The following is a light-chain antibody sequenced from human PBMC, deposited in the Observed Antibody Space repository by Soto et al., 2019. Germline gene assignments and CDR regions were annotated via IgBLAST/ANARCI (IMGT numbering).Light chain of an antibody. Sequence: IQMTQSPTSLSASTGDRVTITCRASQGISSYLAWYQQKPGKAPKLLIYAASTLQSGVPSRFSGSGSGTDFTLTISCLQSEDFATYYCQQYYSYPRPFGQGTKAAI. CDR1: QGISSY. CDR3: QQYYSYPRP. V-gene: IGKV1-8*01. CDR2: AAS. J-gene: IGKJ1*01.